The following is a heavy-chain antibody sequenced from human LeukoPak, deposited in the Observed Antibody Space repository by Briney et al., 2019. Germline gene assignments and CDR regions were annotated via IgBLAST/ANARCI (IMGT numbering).Heavy chain of an antibody. J-gene: IGHJ5*02. CDR3: VAAVTMDNWFDP. CDR1: GYSISSGYY. V-gene: IGHV4-38-2*01. Sequence: SGTLSPTCAVSGYSISSGYYWGWIRQPPGKGLEWIGSIYHSGSAYYNPSLKSRVTISVDTSKNQFSLKLSSVTAADTAVYYCVAAVTMDNWFDPWGQGTLVTVSS. CDR2: IYHSGSA. D-gene: IGHD4-17*01.